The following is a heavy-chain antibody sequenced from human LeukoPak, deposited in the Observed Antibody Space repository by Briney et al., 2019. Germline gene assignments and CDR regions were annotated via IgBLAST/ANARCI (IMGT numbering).Heavy chain of an antibody. CDR3: ARGYSSGWFH. CDR1: GASISSYY. CDR2: IHYTGTT. V-gene: IGHV4-59*01. J-gene: IGHJ4*02. Sequence: SETLSLTCTVSGASISSYYWSWIRQPPGKGLEWIGYIHYTGTTNYNPSLKSRVIISIDTSKNQISLSLSSVTAADTAVYYCARGYSSGWFHWGQGTLVTVSS. D-gene: IGHD6-19*01.